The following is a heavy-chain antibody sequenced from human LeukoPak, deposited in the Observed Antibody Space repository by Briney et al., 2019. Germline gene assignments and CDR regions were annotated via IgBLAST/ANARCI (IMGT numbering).Heavy chain of an antibody. J-gene: IGHJ4*02. V-gene: IGHV6-1*01. Sequence: SQTLSLTCAISGDSVSNNIASWNWIRQSPSRGLEWLGRTYYRSKWYNDYAVSVKSRITINPDTSKNQLSLQLSSVTPEDTAVYYCARRISGHLDYWGQGTLVTVSS. CDR3: ARRISGHLDY. D-gene: IGHD2/OR15-2a*01. CDR1: GDSVSNNIAS. CDR2: TYYRSKWYN.